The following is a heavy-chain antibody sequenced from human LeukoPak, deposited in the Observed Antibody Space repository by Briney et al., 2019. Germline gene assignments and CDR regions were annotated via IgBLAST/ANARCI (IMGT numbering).Heavy chain of an antibody. J-gene: IGHJ4*02. D-gene: IGHD6-13*01. V-gene: IGHV6-1*01. CDR3: ARVSAGIRIDC. CDR2: TYYRSKWFN. Sequence: SQTLSLTCAVSGDSVSNKMGAWNWIRQSPSRGLEWLGRTYYRSKWFNDYAVSVKSRITINADTSKNQFSLQLNSVTPEDTAVYYCARVSAGIRIDCWGQGTLVTVSS. CDR1: GDSVSNKMGA.